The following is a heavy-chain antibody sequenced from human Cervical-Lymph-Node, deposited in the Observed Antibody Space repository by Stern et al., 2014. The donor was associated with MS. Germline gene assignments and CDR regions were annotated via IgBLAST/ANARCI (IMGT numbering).Heavy chain of an antibody. D-gene: IGHD4-11*01. CDR3: ARENDYSNYRTYNYGMDV. J-gene: IGHJ6*02. CDR2: IIPIFGTA. V-gene: IGHV1-69*01. CDR1: GGTFSSYA. Sequence: QVQLVQSGAEVKKPGSSVKVSCKASGGTFSSYAISWVRQAPGQGLEWMGGIIPIFGTANYAQKFQGRVTITADESTSTAYMELSSLRSEDTAVYYCARENDYSNYRTYNYGMDVWGQGTTVTVSS.